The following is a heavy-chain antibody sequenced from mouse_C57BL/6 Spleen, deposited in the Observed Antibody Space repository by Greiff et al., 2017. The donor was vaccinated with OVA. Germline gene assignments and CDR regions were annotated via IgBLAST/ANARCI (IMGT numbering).Heavy chain of an antibody. CDR1: GFTFSDYY. CDR2: INYDGSST. CDR3: ARVTDYSWFAY. V-gene: IGHV5-16*01. D-gene: IGHD1-1*01. Sequence: EVMLVESEGGLVQPGSSMKLSCTASGFTFSDYYMAWVRQVPEKGLEWVANINYDGSSTYYLDSLKSRFIISRDNAKNILYLQMSSLKSEDTATYYCARVTDYSWFAYWGQGTLVTVSA. J-gene: IGHJ3*01.